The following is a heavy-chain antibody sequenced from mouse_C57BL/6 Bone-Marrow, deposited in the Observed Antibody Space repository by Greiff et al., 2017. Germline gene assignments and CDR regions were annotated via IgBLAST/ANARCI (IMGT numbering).Heavy chain of an antibody. CDR3: ARPPYGSDAD. V-gene: IGHV5-6*01. Sequence: EVQRVESGGDLVKPGGSLKLSCAASGFTFSSYGMSWVRQTPDTRLEWVATISSGGSYTYYPDSVKGRFTISIDNAKNTLYLQMSSLKSEDTAMYYCARPPYGSDADWGQGTLVTVSA. D-gene: IGHD1-1*01. CDR1: GFTFSSYG. J-gene: IGHJ3*01. CDR2: ISSGGSYT.